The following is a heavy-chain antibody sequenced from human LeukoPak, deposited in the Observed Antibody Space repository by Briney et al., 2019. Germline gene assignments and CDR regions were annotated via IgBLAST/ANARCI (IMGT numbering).Heavy chain of an antibody. J-gene: IGHJ5*02. V-gene: IGHV4-39*01. CDR3: ARAYCGGDCYLNWFDH. Sequence: PSETLSLTCTVSGGSISSSSYYWGWVRQPPGRGREWIGSIYYSGSTYYNPSLQSRVTISVDTSKNQFSLKLSSVTAADTAVYYCARAYCGGDCYLNWFDHWGQGTLVTVSS. D-gene: IGHD2-21*01. CDR2: IYYSGST. CDR1: GGSISSSSYY.